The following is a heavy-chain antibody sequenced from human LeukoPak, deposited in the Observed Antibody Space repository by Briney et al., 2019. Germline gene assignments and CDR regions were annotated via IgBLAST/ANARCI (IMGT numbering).Heavy chain of an antibody. CDR1: GGSFSGYY. D-gene: IGHD3-16*01. CDR2: TNHSGST. J-gene: IGHJ6*03. V-gene: IGHV4-34*01. CDR3: ARGQGFWGYYYYYMDV. Sequence: SETLSLTCAVYGGSFSGYYWSWIRQPPGKGLEWIGETNHSGSTNYNPSLKSRVTISVDASKNQFSLKLSSVTAADTAVYYCARGQGFWGYYYYYMDVWGKGTTVTVSS.